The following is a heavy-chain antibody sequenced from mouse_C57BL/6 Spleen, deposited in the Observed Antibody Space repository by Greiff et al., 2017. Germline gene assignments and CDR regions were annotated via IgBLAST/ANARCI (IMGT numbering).Heavy chain of an antibody. CDR3: ARKGECSRPEFAY. J-gene: IGHJ3*01. Sequence: VQLQQSGAELVRPGASVKLSCQASGYTFTDYYINWVKQRPGQGLEWIARIYPGSGNTSYNEKFKGKATLTAEKSSSTAYRQLSGLTSEDSAVYFCARKGECSRPEFAYWGQGTLVTVSA. CDR2: IYPGSGNT. CDR1: GYTFTDYY. V-gene: IGHV1-76*01.